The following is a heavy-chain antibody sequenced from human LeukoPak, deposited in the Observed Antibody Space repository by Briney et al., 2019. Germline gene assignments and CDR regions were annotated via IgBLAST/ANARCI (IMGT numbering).Heavy chain of an antibody. J-gene: IGHJ4*02. Sequence: SETLSLTCTVSGGSISSSSYYWGWIRQPPGKGLEWIGSIYYSGSTYYNPSLKSRVTISVDTSKNQFSLKLSSVTAADTAVYYCAREWGGGSYYGAHFDYWGQGTLVTVSS. CDR2: IYYSGST. D-gene: IGHD1-26*01. CDR1: GGSISSSSYY. CDR3: AREWGGGSYYGAHFDY. V-gene: IGHV4-39*01.